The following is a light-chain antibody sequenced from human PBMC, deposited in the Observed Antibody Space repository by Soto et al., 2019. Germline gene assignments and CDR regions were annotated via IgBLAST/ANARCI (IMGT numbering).Light chain of an antibody. CDR3: QQYDNLPRT. CDR2: DAS. CDR1: QDISNY. Sequence: DIQMTQTRACESASLGDRVTITFQASQDISNYLNWYQQKPGKAPKLLIYDASNLETGVPSRFSGSGSGTDFTFTISSLQPEDIATYYCQQYDNLPRTFGQRAKVDIK. J-gene: IGKJ1*01. V-gene: IGKV1-33*01.